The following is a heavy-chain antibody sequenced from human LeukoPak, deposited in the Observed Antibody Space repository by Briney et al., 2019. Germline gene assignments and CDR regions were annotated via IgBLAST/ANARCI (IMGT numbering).Heavy chain of an antibody. CDR3: ARHEDEIAAAGSGHFQH. CDR2: IYPGDSDT. CDR1: GYSFTSYW. Sequence: GESLKISCKGSGYSFTSYWIGWVRQMPGKGLEWMGIIYPGDSDTRYSPSFQGQVTISADKSISTAYLQWSSLKASDTAMYYCARHEDEIAAAGSGHFQHWGQGTLVTVSS. V-gene: IGHV5-51*01. J-gene: IGHJ1*01. D-gene: IGHD6-13*01.